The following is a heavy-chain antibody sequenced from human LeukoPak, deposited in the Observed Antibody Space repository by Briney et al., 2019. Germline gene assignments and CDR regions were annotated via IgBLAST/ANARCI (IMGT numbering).Heavy chain of an antibody. CDR2: VYFDGDT. Sequence: SETLSLTCTVSGDSIHSVYYFWGWLRQPPGKGLEWIGSVYFDGDTSYSPSLKSRVIISVDTSKNQFSLNLTSVTAADTALYDCARHRKSARDYLCCYMDVWGKGTTVTVSS. V-gene: IGHV4-39*01. D-gene: IGHD6-6*01. CDR3: ARHRKSARDYLCCYMDV. CDR1: GDSIHSVYYF. J-gene: IGHJ6*03.